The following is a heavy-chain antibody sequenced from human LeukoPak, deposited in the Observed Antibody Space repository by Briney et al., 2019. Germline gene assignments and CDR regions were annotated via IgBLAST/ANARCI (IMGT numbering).Heavy chain of an antibody. CDR3: ANAYSYDLWYFDY. Sequence: SVKVSCKASGGTFSSYAISWVRQAPGQGLEWMGGIIPIFGTANYAQKFQGRVTITADKSTSTAYMGLSSLRSEDTAVYYCANAYSYDLWYFDYWGQGTLVTVSS. V-gene: IGHV1-69*06. D-gene: IGHD5-18*01. CDR2: IIPIFGTA. J-gene: IGHJ4*02. CDR1: GGTFSSYA.